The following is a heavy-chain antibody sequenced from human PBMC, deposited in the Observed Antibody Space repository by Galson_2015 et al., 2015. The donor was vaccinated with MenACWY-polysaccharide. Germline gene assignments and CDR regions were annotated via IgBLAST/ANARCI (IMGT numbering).Heavy chain of an antibody. J-gene: IGHJ6*02. D-gene: IGHD1-20*01. V-gene: IGHV3-23*01. CDR1: GFTFSNYA. CDR2: IKVSGISGSDGGT. CDR3: AKYNWIDNYSSHGKDV. Sequence: SLRLSCAASGFTFSNYAMSWVRRAPGKGLEWVSGIKVSGISGSDGGTYYADSVKGRFTISRDNSKNTLYLQMNSLRAEDTAVYYCAKYNWIDNYSSHGKDVWGQGTTVTVSS.